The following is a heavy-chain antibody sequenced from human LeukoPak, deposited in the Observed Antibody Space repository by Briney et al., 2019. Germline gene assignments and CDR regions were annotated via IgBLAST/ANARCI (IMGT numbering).Heavy chain of an antibody. Sequence: GGSLRLSCVASGFTFRSYPMTWVRQVPGKGLEWVASLTGSGQTTQYADFVRGRFTISRDNSKNTLYLHMNSLSVEHTAVYYCVRLGFCSSADCYWDPSYNLWGQGTLVTVSS. D-gene: IGHD2-21*02. V-gene: IGHV3-23*01. J-gene: IGHJ1*01. CDR1: GFTFRSYP. CDR3: VRLGFCSSADCYWDPSYNL. CDR2: LTGSGQTT.